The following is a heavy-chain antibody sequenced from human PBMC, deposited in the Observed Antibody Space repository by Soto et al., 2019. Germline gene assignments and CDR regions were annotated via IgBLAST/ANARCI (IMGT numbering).Heavy chain of an antibody. J-gene: IGHJ3*02. CDR2: FYYSGST. D-gene: IGHD6-13*01. CDR1: GGSISSSSYY. V-gene: IGHV4-39*01. Sequence: SETLSLTCTVSGGSISSSSYYWGWIRQPPGKGLEWIGSFYYSGSTYYNPSLKSRVTISVDTSKNQFSLKLSSVTAADTAVYYCARQSGSSSWYDNAFDIWGQGTMVTVSS. CDR3: ARQSGSSSWYDNAFDI.